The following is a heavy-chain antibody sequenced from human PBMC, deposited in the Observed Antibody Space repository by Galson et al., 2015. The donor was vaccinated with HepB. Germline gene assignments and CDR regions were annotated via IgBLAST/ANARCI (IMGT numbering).Heavy chain of an antibody. V-gene: IGHV1-69*13. CDR3: ARDQFREKDRGVDAFDI. J-gene: IGHJ3*02. CDR2: IIPIFGTA. Sequence: SVKVSCKASGGTFSSYAISWVRQAPGQGLEWMGGIIPIFGTANYAQKFQGRVTITADESTSTAYMELSSLRSEDTAVYYCARDQFREKDRGVDAFDIWGQGTMVTVSS. D-gene: IGHD1-26*01. CDR1: GGTFSSYA.